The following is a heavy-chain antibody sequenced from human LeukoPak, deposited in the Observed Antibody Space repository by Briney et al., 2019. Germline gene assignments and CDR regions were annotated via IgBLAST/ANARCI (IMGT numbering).Heavy chain of an antibody. CDR2: IKKDGSEK. J-gene: IGHJ4*02. CDR1: GFTFSSYW. D-gene: IGHD3-9*01. CDR3: ARGKEYFDWLLRAYYFDY. V-gene: IGHV3-7*01. Sequence: GGSLRLSCAVSGFTFSSYWMSWVRQAPGKGVEWVANIKKDGSEKYYVDSVKGRFTISRDNAKNSLYLQMNSLRAEDTAVYYCARGKEYFDWLLRAYYFDYWGQGTLVTVSS.